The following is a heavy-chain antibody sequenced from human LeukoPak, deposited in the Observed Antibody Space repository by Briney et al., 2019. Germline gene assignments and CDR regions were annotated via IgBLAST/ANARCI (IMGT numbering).Heavy chain of an antibody. Sequence: SGTLSLTCTVSGGSISSYYWSWIRQPPGKGLEWIGYIYYSGSTNYNPSLKSRVTISSDTSKNQFSLKLRSVTAADTAVYYCARHGRNDYGVLGDAFDIWGHGTMVTVSS. J-gene: IGHJ3*02. D-gene: IGHD4-17*01. CDR1: GGSISSYY. V-gene: IGHV4-59*08. CDR2: IYYSGST. CDR3: ARHGRNDYGVLGDAFDI.